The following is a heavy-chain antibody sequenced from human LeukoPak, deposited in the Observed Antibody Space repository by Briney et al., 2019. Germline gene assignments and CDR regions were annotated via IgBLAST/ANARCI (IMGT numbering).Heavy chain of an antibody. Sequence: PGGSLRLSCAASGFTFSSYSMNWVRQAPGKGLEWVSYISSSSSTIYYADSVKGRFTISRDNAKNTVYLQINSLRAEDTAVYYCARDRGYQPDYWGQGTLVTVSS. CDR2: ISSSSSTI. CDR1: GFTFSSYS. D-gene: IGHD3-10*01. CDR3: ARDRGYQPDY. J-gene: IGHJ4*02. V-gene: IGHV3-48*04.